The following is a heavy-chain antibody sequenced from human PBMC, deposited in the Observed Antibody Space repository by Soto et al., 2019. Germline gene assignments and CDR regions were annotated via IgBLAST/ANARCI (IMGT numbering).Heavy chain of an antibody. CDR1: GGTFSSYA. D-gene: IGHD3-10*01. Sequence: SVKVSCKASGGTFSSYAISWVRQAPGQGLEWMGGIIPIFGTANYAQKFQGRVTITADESTSTAYMELSSLRSEDTAVYYCARGRLWFGEFEYYFDYWGQGTLVTVYS. CDR3: ARGRLWFGEFEYYFDY. V-gene: IGHV1-69*13. J-gene: IGHJ4*02. CDR2: IIPIFGTA.